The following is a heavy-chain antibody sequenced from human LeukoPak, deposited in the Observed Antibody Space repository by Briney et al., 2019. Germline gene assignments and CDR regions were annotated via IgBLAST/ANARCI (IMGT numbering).Heavy chain of an antibody. V-gene: IGHV3-48*02. Sequence: PGGSLTLSCAASGFTFNTYGMNLFRQAPGKGLEWVSHITGRGGFIYYVDSVKGRFTVSRDNAKNSLYLQMNSLRDEDTAVYYCARDEYYDSSGYGRRAFDYWGQGTLVTVSS. CDR3: ARDEYYDSSGYGRRAFDY. J-gene: IGHJ4*02. D-gene: IGHD3-22*01. CDR2: ITGRGGFI. CDR1: GFTFNTYG.